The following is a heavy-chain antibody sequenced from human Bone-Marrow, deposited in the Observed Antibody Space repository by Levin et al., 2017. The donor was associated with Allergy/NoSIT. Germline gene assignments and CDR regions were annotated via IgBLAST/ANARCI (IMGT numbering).Heavy chain of an antibody. V-gene: IGHV5-51*01. Sequence: GESLKISCQASGYSFANHWIAWVRQVPGKGLEWMGIIYPTDSHATYSPSFQGQVTMSADKTTSTAYLQWSSLKASDTAMYYCARRGGSGWVFYFDHWGQGTLVAVSS. D-gene: IGHD6-19*01. CDR2: IYPTDSHA. CDR1: GYSFANHW. CDR3: ARRGGSGWVFYFDH. J-gene: IGHJ4*02.